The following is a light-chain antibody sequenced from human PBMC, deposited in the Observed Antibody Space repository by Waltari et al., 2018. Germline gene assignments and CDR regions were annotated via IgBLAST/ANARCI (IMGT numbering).Light chain of an antibody. J-gene: IGKJ2*01. Sequence: DIVMTQSPDSLAVSLGERATLTCKSSQTVSHTSNNKNYVAWYQQKPGQPPKLLIYWASTRGSGVPDRFTGSGSGTDFTLTITSLQAEDVAAYYCHQYLETPYTFDQGTKLEIK. CDR2: WAS. CDR1: QTVSHTSNNKNY. V-gene: IGKV4-1*01. CDR3: HQYLETPYT.